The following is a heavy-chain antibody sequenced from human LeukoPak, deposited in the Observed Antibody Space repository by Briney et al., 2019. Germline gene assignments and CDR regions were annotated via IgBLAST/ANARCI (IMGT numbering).Heavy chain of an antibody. J-gene: IGHJ6*03. Sequence: SETLSLTCTVPGGSISSYYWSWIRQPPGKGLEWIGYIYYSGSTNYNPSLKSRVTISVDTSKNQFSLKVSSVTAADTAVYYCARVFDSGSQAYFYYMDVWGKGTTVTISS. CDR2: IYYSGST. D-gene: IGHD3-10*01. CDR1: GGSISSYY. V-gene: IGHV4-59*01. CDR3: ARVFDSGSQAYFYYMDV.